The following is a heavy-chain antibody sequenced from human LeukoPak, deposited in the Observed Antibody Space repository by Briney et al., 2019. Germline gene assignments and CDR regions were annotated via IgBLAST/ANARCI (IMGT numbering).Heavy chain of an antibody. Sequence: SVKVSCKASGGTFSSYVISWVRQAPGQGLEWMGGIIPIFGTANYAQKFQGRVTITADESTSTAYMELSSLRSEDTAVYYCAIDFWSGYFYYYYGMDVWGQGTTVTVSS. CDR3: AIDFWSGYFYYYYGMDV. J-gene: IGHJ6*02. V-gene: IGHV1-69*01. CDR2: IIPIFGTA. CDR1: GGTFSSYV. D-gene: IGHD3-3*01.